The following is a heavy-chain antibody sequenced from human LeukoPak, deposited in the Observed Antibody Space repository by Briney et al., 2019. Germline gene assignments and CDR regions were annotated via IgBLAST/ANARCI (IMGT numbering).Heavy chain of an antibody. CDR2: IYHSGST. D-gene: IGHD1-14*01. J-gene: IGHJ4*02. CDR1: GASISSGSYY. Sequence: SETLSLTCTVSGASISSGSYYWGWIRQPPGKGLEWIGSIYHSGSTYYNPSLKSRVTISVDTSKNQFSLKLSSVTAADTAVYYCARHVAWSNLKFDYWGQGTLVTVSS. V-gene: IGHV4-39*01. CDR3: ARHVAWSNLKFDY.